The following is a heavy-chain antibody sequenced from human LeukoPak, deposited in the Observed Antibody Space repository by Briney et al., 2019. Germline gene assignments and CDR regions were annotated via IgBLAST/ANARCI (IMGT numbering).Heavy chain of an antibody. CDR1: GGSFSGYY. CDR2: INHSGST. V-gene: IGHV4-34*01. Sequence: PSETLSLTCAVYGGSFSGYYWSWIRQPPGKGLEWIGEINHSGSTNYNPSLKSRVTISVDTSKSQFSLKLSSVTAADTAVYYCARGLAVVAPFDYWGQGTLVTVSS. CDR3: ARGLAVVAPFDY. D-gene: IGHD2-15*01. J-gene: IGHJ4*02.